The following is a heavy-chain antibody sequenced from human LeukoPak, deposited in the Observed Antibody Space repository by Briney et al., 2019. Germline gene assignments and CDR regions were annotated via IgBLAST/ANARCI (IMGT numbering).Heavy chain of an antibody. J-gene: IGHJ4*02. CDR2: IRTTAEGAKYA. Sequence: GGSLRLSCATSGFSFTDYPMTWVRQAPGKGLEWISNIRTTAEGAKYAYYADSVKGRVTISRDDGKNTLYLHMNSLRDDDTAVYYCATDQRYAFDYWGQGILVTVSS. CDR1: GFSFTDYP. CDR3: ATDQRYAFDY. V-gene: IGHV3-48*02. D-gene: IGHD3-9*01.